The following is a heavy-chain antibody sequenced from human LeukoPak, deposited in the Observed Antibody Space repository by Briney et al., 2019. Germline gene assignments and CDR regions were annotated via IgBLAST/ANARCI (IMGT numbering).Heavy chain of an antibody. Sequence: PGGSLRLSCAASGFTFSSYGMHWVRQAPGKGLEWVAFIRYDGSNKYYADSVKGRFTISRDNSKNTLYLQMNSLRAEDTAVYYCAKGLFEYSSGWYYFDYWGQGTLVTVSS. D-gene: IGHD6-19*01. V-gene: IGHV3-30*02. J-gene: IGHJ4*02. CDR3: AKGLFEYSSGWYYFDY. CDR2: IRYDGSNK. CDR1: GFTFSSYG.